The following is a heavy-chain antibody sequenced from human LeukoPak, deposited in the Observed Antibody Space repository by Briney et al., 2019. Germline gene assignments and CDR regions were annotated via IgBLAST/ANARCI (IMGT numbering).Heavy chain of an antibody. D-gene: IGHD3-22*01. J-gene: IGHJ1*01. CDR2: IYYSGRT. Sequence: SETLSLTCTIFGDSVSRSDSCWDWIRQPPRKGLEWIGTIYYSGRTYYSQSLKSRVTLSVDMSNNQFSLTLSSVTAADTALYFCARRRYYDSSGYLEWGQGTLVTVSS. CDR3: ARRRYYDSSGYLE. CDR1: GDSVSRSDSC. V-gene: IGHV4-39*01.